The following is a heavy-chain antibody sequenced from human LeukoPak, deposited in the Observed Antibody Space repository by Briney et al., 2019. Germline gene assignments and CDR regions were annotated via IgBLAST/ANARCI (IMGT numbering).Heavy chain of an antibody. CDR1: GGSISSGDYS. J-gene: IGHJ4*02. V-gene: IGHV4-30-4*01. Sequence: LQTLSLSCTLSGGSISSGDYSSSWFRQPRGKGLGWVGYIYYSASTYYGPSLKSRVTVSVDTSKNQFSLKLSSVTAADTAVYYCARGRFVLRFLEWLGNYFDYWGQGTLVTVSS. CDR3: ARGRFVLRFLEWLGNYFDY. CDR2: IYYSAST. D-gene: IGHD3-3*01.